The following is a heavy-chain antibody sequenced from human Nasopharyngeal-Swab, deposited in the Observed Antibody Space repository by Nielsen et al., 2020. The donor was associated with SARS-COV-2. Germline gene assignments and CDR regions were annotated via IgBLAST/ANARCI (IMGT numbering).Heavy chain of an antibody. CDR1: GFTFSSYA. V-gene: IGHV3-30-3*01. Sequence: GESLKISCAASGFTFSSYAMHWVRQAPGKGLEWVAVISYDGSNKYYADSVKGRFTISRDNSKNTLYLQMNSLRAEDTAVYYCARELGGYFDYWGQGTLVTVSS. CDR3: ARELGGYFDY. CDR2: ISYDGSNK. J-gene: IGHJ4*02. D-gene: IGHD1-26*01.